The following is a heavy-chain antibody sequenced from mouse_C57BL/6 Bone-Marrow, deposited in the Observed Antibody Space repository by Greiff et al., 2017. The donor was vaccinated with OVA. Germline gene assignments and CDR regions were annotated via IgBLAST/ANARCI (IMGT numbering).Heavy chain of an antibody. CDR1: GYTFTSYW. Sequence: QVQLKQSGAELVRPGSSVKLSCKASGYTFTSYWMDWVKQRPGQGLEWIGNIYPSDSETHYNQKFKDKATLTVVKSSSTAYMQLSSLTSEDSAVYYCARNYYGSRGFAYWGQGTLVTVSA. V-gene: IGHV1-61*01. J-gene: IGHJ3*01. CDR2: IYPSDSET. D-gene: IGHD1-1*01. CDR3: ARNYYGSRGFAY.